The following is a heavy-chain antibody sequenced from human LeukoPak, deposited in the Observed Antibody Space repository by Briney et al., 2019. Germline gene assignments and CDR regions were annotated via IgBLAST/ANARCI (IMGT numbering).Heavy chain of an antibody. J-gene: IGHJ2*01. D-gene: IGHD4-17*01. CDR2: IYFTGTT. V-gene: IGHV4-59*08. Sequence: SETLSLTCTVSGGSISNYYWSWIRQSPGKGLEWIGYIYFTGTTKYNPSLKSRVSISVDTSKNQFFLKLTSVTAADTAVYYCARLCHPRIDYGDYPWYFDFWGRGTLVTVSS. CDR3: ARLCHPRIDYGDYPWYFDF. CDR1: GGSISNYY.